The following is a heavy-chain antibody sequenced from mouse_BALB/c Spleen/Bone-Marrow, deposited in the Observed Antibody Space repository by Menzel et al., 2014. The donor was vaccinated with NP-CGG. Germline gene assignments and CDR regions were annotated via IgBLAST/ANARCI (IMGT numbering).Heavy chain of an antibody. D-gene: IGHD2-3*01. CDR3: ARTGYYTLFAY. V-gene: IGHV1-18*01. CDR1: GYTFTDYN. Sequence: VQLQQSGPELAKPGASVKIPCKASGYTFTDYNMDWVKQSHGKSLEWIGNINPNNGDTSYNQRFRGKATLTVDKSSSTAYMELRSLTSEDTAVYYCARTGYYTLFAYWGQGTLVTVSA. CDR2: INPNNGDT. J-gene: IGHJ3*01.